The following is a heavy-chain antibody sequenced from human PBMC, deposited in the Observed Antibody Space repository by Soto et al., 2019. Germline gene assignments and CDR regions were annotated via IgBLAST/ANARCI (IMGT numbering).Heavy chain of an antibody. CDR3: AKDSHYYYYYMDV. V-gene: IGHV3-9*01. CDR2: ISWNSGSI. J-gene: IGHJ6*03. CDR1: GFTFDDYA. Sequence: EVQLVESGGGLIQPGRSLRLSCAASGFTFDDYAMHWVRQAPGKGLEWVSGISWNSGSIGYADSVKGRFTISRDNAKNSLYLQMNSLRAEDTALYYCAKDSHYYYYYMDVWGKGTTVPVSS.